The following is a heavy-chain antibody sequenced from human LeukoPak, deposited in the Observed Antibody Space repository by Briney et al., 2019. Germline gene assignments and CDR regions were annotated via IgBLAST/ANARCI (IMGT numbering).Heavy chain of an antibody. Sequence: ASVKVSCKASGYTFTTYDINWVRQTTGHGLEWMGWMNPNSGNTGYAQRFQGRVTMTRNSSISTAYMDLSSLGSEDTAVYYCARATGKDILTGRKLDYRGQGTLVTVSS. CDR2: MNPNSGNT. D-gene: IGHD3-9*01. V-gene: IGHV1-8*01. CDR3: ARATGKDILTGRKLDY. CDR1: GYTFTTYD. J-gene: IGHJ4*02.